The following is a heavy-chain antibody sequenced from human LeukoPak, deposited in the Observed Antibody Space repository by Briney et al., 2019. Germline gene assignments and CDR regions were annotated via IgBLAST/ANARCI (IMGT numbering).Heavy chain of an antibody. J-gene: IGHJ3*02. D-gene: IGHD6-25*01. CDR3: AKDMDRYSSGLDAFDI. Sequence: GGSLRLSCAASGFTFSSYGMHWVRQAPGKGLEWVAVISYDGSNKYYADSVKGRFTISRDNSKNTLYLQMNSLRAEDTAVYYCAKDMDRYSSGLDAFDIWGQGTMVTVSS. CDR2: ISYDGSNK. CDR1: GFTFSSYG. V-gene: IGHV3-30*18.